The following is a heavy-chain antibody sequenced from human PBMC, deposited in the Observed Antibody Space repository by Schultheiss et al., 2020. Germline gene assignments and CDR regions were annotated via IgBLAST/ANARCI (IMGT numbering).Heavy chain of an antibody. CDR2: IWYDGSNK. J-gene: IGHJ4*02. D-gene: IGHD6-13*01. V-gene: IGHV3-33*06. Sequence: GGSLRLSCAASGFTFSSYGMHWVRQAPGKGLEWVAVIWYDGSNKYYADSVKGRFTISRDNSKNTLYLQMNSLRAEDTAVYYCAKFPGSSSWYIFFDYWGQGTLVTGSS. CDR1: GFTFSSYG. CDR3: AKFPGSSSWYIFFDY.